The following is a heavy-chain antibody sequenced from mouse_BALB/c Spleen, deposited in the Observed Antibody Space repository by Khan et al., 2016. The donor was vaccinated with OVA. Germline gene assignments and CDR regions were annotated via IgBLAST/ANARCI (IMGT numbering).Heavy chain of an antibody. CDR2: IWGDGST. D-gene: IGHD2-3*01. CDR3: AKWGDGSTYAMDY. Sequence: QVQLKQSGPGLVAPSQSLSITCTVSGFSLTSYGVNWVRQPPGKSLEWLGVIWGDGSTNYHSALISRLSIFKDNSTSQVFLKLNSLQTDDTATYYCAKWGDGSTYAMDYWGQGTSVTVSS. V-gene: IGHV2-3*01. CDR1: GFSLTSYG. J-gene: IGHJ4*01.